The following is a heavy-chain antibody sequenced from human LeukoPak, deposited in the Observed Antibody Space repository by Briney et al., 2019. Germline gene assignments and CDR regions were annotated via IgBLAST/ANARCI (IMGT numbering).Heavy chain of an antibody. CDR2: IYYSGST. D-gene: IGHD6-19*01. V-gene: IGHV4-59*05. CDR3: ARQRSGWFDY. Sequence: SETLSLTCTVSGGSISSYYWSWIRQPPGKGLEWIGSIYYSGSTYYNPSLKSRVTISVDTSKNQFSLKLSSVTAADTAVYYCARQRSGWFDYWGQGTLVTVSS. J-gene: IGHJ4*02. CDR1: GGSISSYY.